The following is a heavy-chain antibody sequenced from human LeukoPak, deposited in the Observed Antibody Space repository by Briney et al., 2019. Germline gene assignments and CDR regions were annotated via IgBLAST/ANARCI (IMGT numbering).Heavy chain of an antibody. V-gene: IGHV1-46*01. Sequence: ASVKVSCKASGYTFTSYYMHWVRQAPGQGLEWMGIINPISGSTSYAQKFQGRVTMTRDTSTSTVYMELSGLRSEDTAVYYCARVRGSSWPTYYFDYWGQGTLVSVSS. CDR3: ARVRGSSWPTYYFDY. J-gene: IGHJ4*02. CDR1: GYTFTSYY. D-gene: IGHD6-13*01. CDR2: INPISGST.